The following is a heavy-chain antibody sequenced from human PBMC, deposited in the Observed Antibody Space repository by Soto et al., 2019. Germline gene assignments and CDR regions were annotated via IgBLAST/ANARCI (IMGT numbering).Heavy chain of an antibody. CDR3: ARGGHIAVVTASFDY. J-gene: IGHJ4*02. Sequence: ASVKVSCKSSGYTFNTYYLHWVRQAPGQALEWMGVIHPSGGGTTYAQKFLGRVTVTRDTSTSTVFMELGSLRSDDTAVYYCARGGHIAVVTASFDYWGQGTLVTVSS. D-gene: IGHD2-21*02. CDR1: GYTFNTYY. V-gene: IGHV1-46*02. CDR2: IHPSGGGT.